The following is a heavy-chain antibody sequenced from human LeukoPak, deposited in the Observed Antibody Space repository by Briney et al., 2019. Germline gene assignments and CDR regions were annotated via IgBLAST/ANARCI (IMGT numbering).Heavy chain of an antibody. CDR1: GYTFTSYY. V-gene: IGHV1-46*01. CDR2: INPSGGST. Sequence: ASVKVSCKASGYTFTSYYMHWVRQAPGQGLEWMGIINPSGGSTSYAQKFQGRVTMTRDTSTSTVYMELSSLRFEDTAVYYCARVGSGYYTTDPYDAFDIWGQGTMVTVSS. J-gene: IGHJ3*02. CDR3: ARVGSGYYTTDPYDAFDI. D-gene: IGHD3-3*01.